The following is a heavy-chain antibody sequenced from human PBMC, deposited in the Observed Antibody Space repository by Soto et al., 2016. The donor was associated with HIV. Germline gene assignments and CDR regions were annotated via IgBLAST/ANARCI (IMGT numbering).Heavy chain of an antibody. V-gene: IGHV4-34*02. Sequence: QVQLQQWGAGLLKPSETLSLKCAVYGGSFSGHYWSWIRQFPGQGLEWIGEITHFGRTNYNPSLKGRVSLSVDTSKNQFSLKMDSVTAADTAVYYCVRPTTMTSDAFDIWGQGTVGHRLC. CDR2: ITHFGRT. D-gene: IGHD2-2*01. CDR3: VRPTTMTSDAFDI. J-gene: IGHJ3*02. CDR1: GGSFSGHY.